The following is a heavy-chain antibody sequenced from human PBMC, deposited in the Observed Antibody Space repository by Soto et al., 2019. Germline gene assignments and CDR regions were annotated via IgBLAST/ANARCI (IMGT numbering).Heavy chain of an antibody. CDR2: INHSGST. CDR1: GGSFSGYY. Sequence: SETLSLTCAVYGGSFSGYYWSWIRQPPGKGLEWIGEINHSGSTNYIPSLKSRVTISLDTSKNQFSLKLTSVTAADTAVYYCARFGYYYGSGTSTPPAFDYWGQGTLVTVS. CDR3: ARFGYYYGSGTSTPPAFDY. D-gene: IGHD3-10*01. J-gene: IGHJ4*02. V-gene: IGHV4-34*01.